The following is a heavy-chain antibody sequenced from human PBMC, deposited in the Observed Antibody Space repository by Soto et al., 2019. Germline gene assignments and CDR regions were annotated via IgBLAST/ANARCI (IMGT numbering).Heavy chain of an antibody. J-gene: IGHJ5*02. CDR1: GGSISSSSSY. Sequence: QLQLQESGPGLVKPSETLSLTCTVSGGSISSSSSYWGWIRQPPGKGLEWIGYIYYSGSNNYNPSLKSSVHIYVDTSKNQFSLKLNSVTAADTAVYYCARQPRGAAKVTSVINWFDPWGQGAMVTVSS. CDR3: ARQPRGAAKVTSVINWFDP. D-gene: IGHD4-17*01. V-gene: IGHV4-39*01. CDR2: IYYSGSN.